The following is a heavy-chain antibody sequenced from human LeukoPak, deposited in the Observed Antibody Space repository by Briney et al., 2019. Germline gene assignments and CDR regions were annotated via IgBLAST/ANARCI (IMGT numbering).Heavy chain of an antibody. CDR1: GYTFTSYG. CDR3: ASRHYDYYGSGSYNYYYYMDV. D-gene: IGHD3-10*01. V-gene: IGHV1-18*01. Sequence: GASVKVSCKASGYTFTSYGISWVRQAPGQGLEWMGWISAYNGNTNYAQKLQGRVTITADESTSTAYMELSSLRSEDTAVYYCASRHYDYYGSGSYNYYYYMDVWGKGTTVTISS. CDR2: ISAYNGNT. J-gene: IGHJ6*03.